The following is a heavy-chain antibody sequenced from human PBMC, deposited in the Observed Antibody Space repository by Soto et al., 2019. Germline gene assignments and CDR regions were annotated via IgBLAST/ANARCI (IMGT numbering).Heavy chain of an antibody. CDR2: IIPIFGTA. D-gene: IGHD3-10*01. J-gene: IGHJ3*02. CDR1: GGTFSSYA. V-gene: IGHV1-69*13. Sequence: SVKVSCKASGGTFSSYAISWVRQAPGQGLEWMGGIIPIFGTANYAQKFQGRVTITADESTSTAYMELSSLRSEDTAVYYCARGMYYGSGSFLAFDIWGQGTIVTVSS. CDR3: ARGMYYGSGSFLAFDI.